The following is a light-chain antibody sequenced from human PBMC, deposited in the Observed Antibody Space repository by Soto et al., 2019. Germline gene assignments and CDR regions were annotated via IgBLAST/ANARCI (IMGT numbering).Light chain of an antibody. J-gene: IGLJ2*01. Sequence: QSVLTQPPSVSAAPGQKVTISCSGSRSNVGSNYVSWYQQLPGTAPKLLIYDNNERPSGIPDRFSGSKSGTSATLGTTGLQTGDEAAYYCEAWDSSLSVVVFGGGTKLTVL. CDR3: EAWDSSLSVVV. V-gene: IGLV1-51*01. CDR1: RSNVGSNY. CDR2: DNN.